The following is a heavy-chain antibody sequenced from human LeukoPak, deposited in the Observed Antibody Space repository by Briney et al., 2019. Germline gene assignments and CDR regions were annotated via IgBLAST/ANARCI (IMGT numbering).Heavy chain of an antibody. V-gene: IGHV3-23*01. CDR2: ISGSGGST. Sequence: GGSLRLSCAASGFTFSSYAMSWVRQAPGKGLEWVSAISGSGGSTYYAGSVKGRFTISRDNSKNTLYLQMNSLRAEDTAVYYCAKGTGIAVSNFDYWGQGTLVTVSS. J-gene: IGHJ4*02. D-gene: IGHD6-19*01. CDR1: GFTFSSYA. CDR3: AKGTGIAVSNFDY.